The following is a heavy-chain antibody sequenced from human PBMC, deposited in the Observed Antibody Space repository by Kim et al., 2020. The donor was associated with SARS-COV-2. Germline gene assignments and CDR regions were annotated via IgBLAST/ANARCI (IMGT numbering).Heavy chain of an antibody. CDR2: INHSGST. Sequence: SETLSLTCAVYGGSFSGYYWSWIRQPPGKGLEWIGEINHSGSTNYNPSLKSRVTISVDTSKNQFSLKLSSVTAADTAVYYCARGRANSGYVYWGQGTLVT. CDR3: ARGRANSGYVY. J-gene: IGHJ4*02. D-gene: IGHD5-12*01. CDR1: GGSFSGYY. V-gene: IGHV4-34*01.